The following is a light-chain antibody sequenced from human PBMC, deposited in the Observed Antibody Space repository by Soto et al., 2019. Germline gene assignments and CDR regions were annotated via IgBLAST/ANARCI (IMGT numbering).Light chain of an antibody. Sequence: EIVLTQSPATLHLSPGERATLSCRASQSVSSSYLAWYQQKPGQAPRLLIYGAASRPTSIPDRFSGSGSQTDFTLSMSRLEPEVLPVYYCQQYCSFGHGTRLEIK. CDR2: GAA. J-gene: IGKJ5*01. CDR3: QQYCS. V-gene: IGKV3-20*01. CDR1: QSVSSSY.